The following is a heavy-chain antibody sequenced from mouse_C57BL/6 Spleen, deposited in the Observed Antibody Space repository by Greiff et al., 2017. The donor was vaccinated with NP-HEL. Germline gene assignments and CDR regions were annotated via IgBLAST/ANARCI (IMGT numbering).Heavy chain of an antibody. V-gene: IGHV7-1*01. Sequence: DVKLVESGGGLVQSGRSLRLSCATSGFTFSDFYMEWVRQAPGKGLEWIAASRNKANDYTTEYSASVKGRFIVSRDTSQSILYLQMNALRAEDTAIYYCARRENYAMDYWGQGTSVTVSS. CDR1: GFTFSDFY. CDR3: ARRENYAMDY. J-gene: IGHJ4*01. CDR2: SRNKANDYTT.